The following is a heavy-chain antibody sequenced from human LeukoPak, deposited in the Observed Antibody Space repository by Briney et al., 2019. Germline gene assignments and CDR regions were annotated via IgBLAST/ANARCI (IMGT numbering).Heavy chain of an antibody. V-gene: IGHV3-30*04. J-gene: IGHJ4*02. Sequence: HPGRSLRLSCAASGFPFSSYAMHWVRQAPGKGLEWVAVISYDGSNQYYADSVKGRFTVSGDNSKTTLYLQMNTLKAEDTAVHYCARGDYYDSSAYYYGSFDYWGQGTLVTVS. CDR2: ISYDGSNQ. CDR3: ARGDYYDSSAYYYGSFDY. CDR1: GFPFSSYA. D-gene: IGHD3-22*01.